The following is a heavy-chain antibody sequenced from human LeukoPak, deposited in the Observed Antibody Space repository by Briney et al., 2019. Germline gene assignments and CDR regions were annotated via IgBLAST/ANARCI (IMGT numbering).Heavy chain of an antibody. CDR2: INSRSSYI. CDR3: ARDKYSSSWFADS. Sequence: GGSPRLSCAASGFTFRNYSMQWVRQAPGKGLEWVSSINSRSSYIHYADSVKGRFTISRDNAKNSLFLQMNSLRAEDTAVYYCARDKYSSSWFADSWGQGTPVTVSS. CDR1: GFTFRNYS. J-gene: IGHJ4*02. V-gene: IGHV3-21*01. D-gene: IGHD2-2*01.